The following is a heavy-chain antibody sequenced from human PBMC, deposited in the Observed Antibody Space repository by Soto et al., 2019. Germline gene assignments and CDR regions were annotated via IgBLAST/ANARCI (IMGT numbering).Heavy chain of an antibody. V-gene: IGHV1-69*06. CDR3: ARDGSSGAIDY. J-gene: IGHJ4*02. CDR2: IIPIFGTA. Sequence: AVKVSCKASGCTFSSYAISWVRQAPGQGLEWMGGIIPIFGTANYAQKFQGRVTITADKSTSTAYMELSSLRSEDTAVYHCARDGSSGAIDYWGQGTLVTVSS. D-gene: IGHD1-26*01. CDR1: GCTFSSYA.